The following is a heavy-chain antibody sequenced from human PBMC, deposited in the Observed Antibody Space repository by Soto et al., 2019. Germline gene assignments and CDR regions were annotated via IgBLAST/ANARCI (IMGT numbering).Heavy chain of an antibody. CDR3: ARPPTARLDAFDI. J-gene: IGHJ3*02. CDR2: IFYSWIT. CDR1: GGSISSSRYY. Sequence: ETRSVSCVVSGGSISSSRYYRGWIRQPPGKGLEWIGSIFYSWITYHNPSLKSRVTISVDTSKNQFSLKLSSVTAADTAVYYCARPPTARLDAFDIWGQGTMVTVS. V-gene: IGHV4-39*01.